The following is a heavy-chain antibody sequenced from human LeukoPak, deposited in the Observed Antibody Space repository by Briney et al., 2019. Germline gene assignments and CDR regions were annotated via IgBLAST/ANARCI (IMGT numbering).Heavy chain of an antibody. V-gene: IGHV3-7*01. J-gene: IGHJ3*02. Sequence: GGSLRLSCAASGFTFSSYSMNWVRQAPGKGLEWVANIKQDGSGKYYVDSVKGRFTISRDNAKNSLYLQMNSLRAEDTAVYYCARVGSLYCSSTSCFPTAFDIWGQGTMVTLSS. CDR3: ARVGSLYCSSTSCFPTAFDI. CDR1: GFTFSSYS. D-gene: IGHD2-2*01. CDR2: IKQDGSGK.